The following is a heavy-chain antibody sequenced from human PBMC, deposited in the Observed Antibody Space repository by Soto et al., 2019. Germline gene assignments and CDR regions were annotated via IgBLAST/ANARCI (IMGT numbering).Heavy chain of an antibody. CDR3: ARTPGLRLGELSLDY. Sequence: PSETLSLTCTVSGGSITSNNWWSWVRQPPGKGLEWIGEIYHSGSANYNPSLRSRVTISLDKSKHQFSLNLTSVTAADTAVYYCARTPGLRLGELSLDYWGQGTLVTVSS. CDR1: GGSITSNNW. V-gene: IGHV4-4*02. J-gene: IGHJ4*02. CDR2: IYHSGSA. D-gene: IGHD3-16*02.